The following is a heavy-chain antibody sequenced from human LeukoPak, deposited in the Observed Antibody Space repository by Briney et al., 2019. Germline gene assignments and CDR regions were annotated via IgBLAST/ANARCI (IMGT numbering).Heavy chain of an antibody. V-gene: IGHV3-11*01. J-gene: IGHJ4*02. Sequence: GGSLRLSCAASGFTFTDYFMSWIRQAPGKGLEWISYISMSGNMIYYADSVKGRFTISRDNAKNSLYLQMNNLRAEDTAVYYCARDLISSYCSGTTCYPNYHFDYWGQGALVTVSS. D-gene: IGHD2-2*01. CDR2: ISMSGNMI. CDR1: GFTFTDYF. CDR3: ARDLISSYCSGTTCYPNYHFDY.